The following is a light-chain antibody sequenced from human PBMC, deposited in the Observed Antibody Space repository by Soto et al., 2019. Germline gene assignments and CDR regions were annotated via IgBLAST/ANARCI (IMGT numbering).Light chain of an antibody. CDR3: QVCSNWPRT. CDR2: DAC. V-gene: IGKV3-11*01. Sequence: TMSVAAVSLTTSQRAALSCMASQIVSSYLAWYQQKPGQAPRLLIYDACNRATGIPARFSGSGSGTDFTLTISSLEAEDVTVYCCQVCSNWPRTFGQGTKVDIK. J-gene: IGKJ1*01. CDR1: QIVSSY.